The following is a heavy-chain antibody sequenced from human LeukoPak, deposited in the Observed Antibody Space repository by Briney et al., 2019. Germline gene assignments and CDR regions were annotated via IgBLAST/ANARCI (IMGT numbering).Heavy chain of an antibody. J-gene: IGHJ6*03. D-gene: IGHD3-10*01. CDR3: ASEVRGYYYMDV. CDR1: GYTFTSYC. Sequence: ASVKVSCKASGYTFTSYCMHWVRQAPGQGLEGMGWINPNSGGTNYAQKFQGRVTMTRDTSISTAYMELSRLRSDDTAVYYCASEVRGYYYMDVWGKGTTVTVSS. CDR2: INPNSGGT. V-gene: IGHV1-2*02.